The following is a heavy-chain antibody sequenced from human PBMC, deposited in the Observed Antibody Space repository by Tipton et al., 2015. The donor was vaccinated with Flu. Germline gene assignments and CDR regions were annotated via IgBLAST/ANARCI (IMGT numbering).Heavy chain of an antibody. CDR3: ARQRYSSSWPPNYYYYGRDV. CDR1: GYSFTSYW. J-gene: IGHJ6*02. Sequence: QLVQSGAEVKKPGESLKISCKGSGYSFTSYWIAWVRQMPGKGLEWMGIIYPGDSDTRYSPSFQGQVTISADKSISTAHLQWSSLKASDTAMYYCARQRYSSSWPPNYYYYGRDVWGQGTTVTVSS. CDR2: IYPGDSDT. D-gene: IGHD6-13*01. V-gene: IGHV5-51*01.